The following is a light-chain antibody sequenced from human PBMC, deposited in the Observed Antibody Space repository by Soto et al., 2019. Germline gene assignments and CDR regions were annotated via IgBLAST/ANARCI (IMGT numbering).Light chain of an antibody. Sequence: DIQMTQSPSSLSASVGDRVTITCRASQSISSYLNWYQQKPGKAPKLLIYAASSLQSGVPSRFSGSGSGTDINLTISSLPPEDFATYYCQQSYSTHPFSFGPGTNMDI. V-gene: IGKV1-39*01. CDR3: QQSYSTHPFS. CDR2: AAS. J-gene: IGKJ3*01. CDR1: QSISSY.